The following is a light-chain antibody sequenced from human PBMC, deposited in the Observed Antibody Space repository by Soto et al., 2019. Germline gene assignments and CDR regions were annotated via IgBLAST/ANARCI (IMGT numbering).Light chain of an antibody. Sequence: DIRMTQSPSTLSGSVGERVTITCRASQTISRWVAWYQQKPGKATKLRSDEAYSLQSGVPSRVSGSGSGTECTLSISSLQPDDGATYYCQHYNVYPWTFGQGTKVDIK. CDR2: EAY. CDR1: QTISRW. V-gene: IGKV1-5*03. J-gene: IGKJ1*01. CDR3: QHYNVYPWT.